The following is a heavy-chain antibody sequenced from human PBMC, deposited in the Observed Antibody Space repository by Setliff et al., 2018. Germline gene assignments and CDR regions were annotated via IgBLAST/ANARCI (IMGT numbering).Heavy chain of an antibody. J-gene: IGHJ6*03. CDR1: GLTFGTTS. CDR3: ARDREGDGNYYMDV. CDR2: INKDGSER. D-gene: IGHD1-1*01. Sequence: GSLRLSCAASGLTFGTTSMHWVRQAPGKGLEWVTNINKDGSERNYVDSVKGRFTISRDNARNTVYLQMNSLRAEDTAVYYCARDREGDGNYYMDVWGRGTTVTVSS. V-gene: IGHV3-7*01.